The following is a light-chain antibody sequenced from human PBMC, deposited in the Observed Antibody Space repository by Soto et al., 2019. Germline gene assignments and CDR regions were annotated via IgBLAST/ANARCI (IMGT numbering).Light chain of an antibody. CDR3: QQYNSYSSYT. J-gene: IGKJ2*01. Sequence: DIQMTQSPSTLSASVGDRVTITCRASQSISSWLAWDQQKPGKAPKLLIYDASSLESGVPSRFSGSGSGTEFTLTISSLQPDDFATYYCQQYNSYSSYTFGQGTKLEIK. CDR1: QSISSW. CDR2: DAS. V-gene: IGKV1-5*01.